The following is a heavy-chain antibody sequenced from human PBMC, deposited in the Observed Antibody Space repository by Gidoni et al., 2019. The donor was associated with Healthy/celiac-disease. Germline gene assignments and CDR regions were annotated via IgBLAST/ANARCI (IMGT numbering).Heavy chain of an antibody. CDR1: GFSLSNARMG. CDR2: IFSNDEK. Sequence: QVTLKESGPVLVKPTETLTLTCTVSGFSLSNARMGVSWIRQPPGKALEWLAHIFSNDEKSYSTSLKSRLTISKDTSKSQVVLTMTNMDPVDTATYYCARIPLWLEKGPRFWYYYYGMDVWGQGTTVTVSS. J-gene: IGHJ6*02. D-gene: IGHD6-19*01. V-gene: IGHV2-26*01. CDR3: ARIPLWLEKGPRFWYYYYGMDV.